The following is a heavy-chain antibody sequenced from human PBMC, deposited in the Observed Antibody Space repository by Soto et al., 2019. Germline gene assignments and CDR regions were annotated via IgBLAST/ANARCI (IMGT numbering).Heavy chain of an antibody. D-gene: IGHD3-10*01. Sequence: EVQLVESGGGLVKPGGSLRLSCVGYGFNFYNAWMNWVRQAPGKGLEWVGRVRSRTSGGAIEYAGAVKGRFTISRDDSKDTVYLQMDSLEIEDTAVYFCTPSTGRGPFDYWDQGTLVTVSS. V-gene: IGHV3-15*07. CDR3: TPSTGRGPFDY. J-gene: IGHJ4*02. CDR1: GFNFYNAW. CDR2: VRSRTSGGAI.